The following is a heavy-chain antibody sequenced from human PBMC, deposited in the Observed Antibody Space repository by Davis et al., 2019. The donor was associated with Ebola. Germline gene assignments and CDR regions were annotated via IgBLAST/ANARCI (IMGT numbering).Heavy chain of an antibody. CDR3: ARDRSGYYGSAYYFDH. CDR1: GFTFRSYW. Sequence: GESLKISCAVSGFTFRSYWMSWVRQTPGKGLEWVANIKQDGSAENYVDSVKGRFSISRDNTKNSLYLQMDSLRVEDTAVYYCARDRSGYYGSAYYFDHWDQGTQVTVSS. V-gene: IGHV3-7*01. J-gene: IGHJ4*02. CDR2: IKQDGSAE. D-gene: IGHD3-10*01.